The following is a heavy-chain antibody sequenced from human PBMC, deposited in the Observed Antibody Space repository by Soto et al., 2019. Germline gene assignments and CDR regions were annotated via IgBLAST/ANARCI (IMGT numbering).Heavy chain of an antibody. V-gene: IGHV3-21*01. Sequence: GGSLRLSCAASELSSYSMNWVRQAPGKGLEWVSSISSSSSYIYYADSVKGRFTISRDNAKNSLYLQMNSLRAEDTAVYYCAKARAQRLSYCYDGMDVWGQGSTVT. CDR3: AKARAQRLSYCYDGMDV. CDR2: ISSSSSYI. D-gene: IGHD6-25*01. CDR1: ELSSYS. J-gene: IGHJ6*02.